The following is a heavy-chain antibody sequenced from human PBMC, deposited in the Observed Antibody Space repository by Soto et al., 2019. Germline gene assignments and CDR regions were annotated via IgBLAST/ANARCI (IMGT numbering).Heavy chain of an antibody. CDR3: ARDGGSVRDWFDP. D-gene: IGHD3-16*01. CDR2: IKQDGSEK. CDR1: GFTFSSYW. V-gene: IGHV3-7*01. Sequence: GGSLRLSCAASGFTFSSYWMSWVRQAPGKGLEWVANIKQDGSEKYYVDSVKGRFTISRDNAKNSLYLQMNSLRAEDTAVYYCARDGGSVRDWFDPWGQGTLVTVSS. J-gene: IGHJ5*02.